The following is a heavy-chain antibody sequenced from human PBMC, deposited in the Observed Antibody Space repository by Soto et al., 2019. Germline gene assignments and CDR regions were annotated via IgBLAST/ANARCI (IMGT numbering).Heavy chain of an antibody. V-gene: IGHV3-21*01. Sequence: EVQLVESGGGLVKPGGSLRLSCAASGFTFSSYSMNWVRQAPGKGLEWVSSISSSSSYIYYADSVKGRFTISRDNAKNSLYLQMNSLRAEDTAVYYCARDLNLEGYCSGGSCLGQYFQHWGQGTLVTVSS. D-gene: IGHD2-15*01. J-gene: IGHJ1*01. CDR1: GFTFSSYS. CDR3: ARDLNLEGYCSGGSCLGQYFQH. CDR2: ISSSSSYI.